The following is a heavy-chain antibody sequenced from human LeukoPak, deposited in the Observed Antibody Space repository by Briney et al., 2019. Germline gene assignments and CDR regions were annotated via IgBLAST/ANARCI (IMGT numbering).Heavy chain of an antibody. V-gene: IGHV4-34*01. CDR1: GGSFSNYY. D-gene: IGHD1-7*01. CDR3: ARRWNYGSTYYIDV. Sequence: PSETLCHCCAVYGGSFSNYYWSWIRQPPGRGLEWIGEINDSGRTNYNASLMSRVTVSVDTSKNQFSLRLTSVTATDTAVYYCARRWNYGSTYYIDVWGTGATVSVSS. J-gene: IGHJ6*03. CDR2: INDSGRT.